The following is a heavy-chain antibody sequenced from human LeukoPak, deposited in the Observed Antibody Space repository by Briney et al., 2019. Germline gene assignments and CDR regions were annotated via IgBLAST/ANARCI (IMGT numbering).Heavy chain of an antibody. D-gene: IGHD4/OR15-4a*01. CDR3: ARRAGAYSHPYDY. CDR1: GFAVSSNS. V-gene: IGHV3-53*01. J-gene: IGHJ4*02. CDR2: IYSGTI. Sequence: GGSLRLSCTVSGFAVSSNSMSWVCQAPGKGLEWVSFIYSGTIHYSDSVKGRFTISRDNSKNTLYLQMNSLRAEDTAVYYCARRAGAYSHPYDYWGQGTLVTVSS.